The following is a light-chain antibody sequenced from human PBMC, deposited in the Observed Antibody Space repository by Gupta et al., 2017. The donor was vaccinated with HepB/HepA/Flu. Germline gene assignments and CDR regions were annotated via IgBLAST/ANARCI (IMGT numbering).Light chain of an antibody. CDR2: DVT. CDR1: SSDVDGYNF. J-gene: IGLJ2*01. Sequence: QSALTQPAPVSGSPGPSITISCSGTSSDVDGYNFVSWYQQHPGKAPKLMIYDVTNRPSGVSNRFSGSKSGNTASLTISGLQAEDEADYYCSSYTSTSTLETVFGGGTKLTVL. CDR3: SSYTSTSTLETV. V-gene: IGLV2-14*01.